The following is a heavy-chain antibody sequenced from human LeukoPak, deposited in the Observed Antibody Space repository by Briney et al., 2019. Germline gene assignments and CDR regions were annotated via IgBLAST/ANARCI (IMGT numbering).Heavy chain of an antibody. Sequence: SVKLSCKASGGTFNSYAISWVRQAPGHGLEWMGGIIPMFETANYAQKFQGRVTITADEFTTTVYMELSSLRSEDTAVYYCARGIRYYDILTGHVKGHDNSYYYYMDVWGQGTAVTISS. CDR3: ARGIRYYDILTGHVKGHDNSYYYYMDV. V-gene: IGHV1-69*13. CDR1: GGTFNSYA. CDR2: IIPMFETA. D-gene: IGHD3-9*01. J-gene: IGHJ6*03.